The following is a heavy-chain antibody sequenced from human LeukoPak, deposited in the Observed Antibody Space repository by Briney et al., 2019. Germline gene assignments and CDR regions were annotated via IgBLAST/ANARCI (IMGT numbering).Heavy chain of an antibody. CDR3: ARGAMAYCGGDRGNFDY. CDR2: IFHSGNS. D-gene: IGHD2-21*02. J-gene: IGHJ4*02. V-gene: IGHV4-38-2*02. Sequence: PSETLSLTCTVSGYSMSSGYYWGWIRQPPGKGLQWIGSIFHSGNSYYNPSLKSRVTISVDTSKNQFSLKVNSVTAADTAVYYCARGAMAYCGGDRGNFDYWGQGTLVTVSS. CDR1: GYSMSSGYY.